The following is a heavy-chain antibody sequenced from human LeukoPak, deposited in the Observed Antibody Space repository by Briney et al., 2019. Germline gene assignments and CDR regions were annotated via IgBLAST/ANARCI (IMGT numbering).Heavy chain of an antibody. CDR2: IYHSGST. J-gene: IGHJ4*02. CDR1: GGSISSGGYY. CDR3: ARDPTIFGGDY. V-gene: IGHV4-30-2*01. D-gene: IGHD3-3*01. Sequence: PSQTLSLTCTVSGGSISSGGYYWSWIRQPPGKGLEWIGYIYHSGSTYYNPSLKSRVTISVDRSKNQFSLKLSSVTAADTAVYYCARDPTIFGGDYWGQGTLVTVSS.